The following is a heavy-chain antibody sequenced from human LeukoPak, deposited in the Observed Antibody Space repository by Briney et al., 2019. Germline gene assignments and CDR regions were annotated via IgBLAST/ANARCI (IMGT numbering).Heavy chain of an antibody. D-gene: IGHD2-2*01. CDR1: GGSISSYY. CDR2: INHSGST. J-gene: IGHJ4*02. Sequence: PSETLSLTCTVSGGSISSYYWSWIRQPPGKGLEWIGEINHSGSTNYNPSLKSRVTISVDTSKNQFSLKLSSVTAADTAVYYCARGGTQDIVVVPAARAFDYWGQGTLVTVSS. CDR3: ARGGTQDIVVVPAARAFDY. V-gene: IGHV4-34*01.